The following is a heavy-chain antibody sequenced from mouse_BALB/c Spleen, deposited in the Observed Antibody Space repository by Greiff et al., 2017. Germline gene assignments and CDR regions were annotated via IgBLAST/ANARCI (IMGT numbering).Heavy chain of an antibody. Sequence: EVQGVESGGGLVQPGGSRKLSCAASGFTFSSFGMHWVRQAPEKGLEWVAYISSGSSTIYYADTVKGRFTISRDNPKNTLFLQMTSLRSEDTAMYYCARDYYGSSLNYYAMDYWGQGTSVTVSS. D-gene: IGHD1-1*01. CDR1: GFTFSSFG. V-gene: IGHV5-17*02. CDR3: ARDYYGSSLNYYAMDY. J-gene: IGHJ4*01. CDR2: ISSGSSTI.